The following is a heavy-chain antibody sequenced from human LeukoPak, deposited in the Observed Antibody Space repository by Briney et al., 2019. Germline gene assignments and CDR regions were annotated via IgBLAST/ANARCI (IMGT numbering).Heavy chain of an antibody. CDR1: GFTFSSYS. V-gene: IGHV3-48*04. CDR2: ISSSSSTI. J-gene: IGHJ6*02. Sequence: PGGSLRLSCAASGFTFSSYSMNWVRQAPGKGLEWGSYISSSSSTICYADSVKGRFTISRDNAKNSLYLQMNSLRAEDTAVYYCARALSGYAEVDYYGMDVWGQGTTVTVSS. CDR3: ARALSGYAEVDYYGMDV. D-gene: IGHD5-12*01.